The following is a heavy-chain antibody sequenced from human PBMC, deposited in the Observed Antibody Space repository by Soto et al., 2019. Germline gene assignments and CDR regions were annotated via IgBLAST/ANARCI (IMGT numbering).Heavy chain of an antibody. CDR2: INTDGSIT. J-gene: IGHJ4*02. CDR1: GLIFSNYQ. Sequence: GGSLRLSCAASGLIFSNYQMRWVRQAPGKGLVWVSRINTDGSITDYADSVKGRFTVSRDNPKNTLYLQMNSLRAEDTAVYYCARDTDGLHYWGQGTLVTVSS. V-gene: IGHV3-74*01. CDR3: ARDTDGLHY.